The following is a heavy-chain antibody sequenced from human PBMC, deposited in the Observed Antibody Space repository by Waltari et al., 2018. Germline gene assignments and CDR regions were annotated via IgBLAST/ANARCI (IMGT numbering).Heavy chain of an antibody. Sequence: EVQLVESGGGLVQPGGSLRLSCAAPGFPFSAYSVSWVRQAPGKGLEWVSHSSGDSATMYYAGSVKGRFSISRDNTKNSLYLQMKSLGAEDSAVYYCVRGLGEMATNPYFYYYMDVWGKGTTVTVSS. CDR1: GFPFSAYS. J-gene: IGHJ6*03. CDR2: SSGDSATM. V-gene: IGHV3-48*04. D-gene: IGHD5-12*01. CDR3: VRGLGEMATNPYFYYYMDV.